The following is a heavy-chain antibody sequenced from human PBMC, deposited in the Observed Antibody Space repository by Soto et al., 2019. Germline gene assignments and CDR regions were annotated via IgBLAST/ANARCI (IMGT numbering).Heavy chain of an antibody. D-gene: IGHD2-21*02. CDR2: VNPSGGHT. CDR3: ARGGHVVVVTAALDY. V-gene: IGHV1-46*01. Sequence: QVQMMHSGAEVKKPGAAVKVSCKASGDTFTDYYVHWVRQAPGQGLEWMGTVNPSGGHTTYAQHFLGRVTMTRDTSTSTLYMELTSLTSDDTAIYYCARGGHVVVVTAALDYWGQVTLVTVSS. J-gene: IGHJ4*02. CDR1: GDTFTDYY.